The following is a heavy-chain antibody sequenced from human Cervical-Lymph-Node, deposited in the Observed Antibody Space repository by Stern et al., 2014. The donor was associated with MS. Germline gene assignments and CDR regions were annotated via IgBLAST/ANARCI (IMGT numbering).Heavy chain of an antibody. CDR1: GFSLTNARMG. V-gene: IGHV2-26*01. J-gene: IGHJ3*02. CDR2: SFSNDEK. D-gene: IGHD6-13*01. CDR3: ARMMQHLAGDAFDI. Sequence: QITLKESGPVLVKPTETLTLTCTVSGFSLTNARMGVSWIRQPPGNALEWLAHSFSNDEKSYSTYLKGRLTISKDTSKSQVVLTMTNMDPVDTATYYCARMMQHLAGDAFDIWGQGTVVTVSS.